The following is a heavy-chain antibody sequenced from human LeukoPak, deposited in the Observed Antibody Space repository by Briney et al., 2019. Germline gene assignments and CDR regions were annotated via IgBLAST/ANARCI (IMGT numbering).Heavy chain of an antibody. CDR2: MYFGERT. CDR3: ARIPGDRPDD. V-gene: IGHV4-59*01. J-gene: IGHJ4*02. CDR1: GASMTSYY. Sequence: SETLSLTCTVSGASMTSYYWTWIRQPPGKGLEWVGYMYFGERTNYNPSLKSRATISIDTSKKQFSMNLKSVTAADTVVYYCARIPGDRPDDWGQGTLVTVS. D-gene: IGHD7-27*01.